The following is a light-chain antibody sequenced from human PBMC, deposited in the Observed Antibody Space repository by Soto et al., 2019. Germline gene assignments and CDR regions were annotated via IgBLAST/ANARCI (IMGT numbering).Light chain of an antibody. J-gene: IGKJ1*01. Sequence: IQLTQSPSFLSASVGDRVTITCRASQDISSYLAWYQQKPGKAPKLLIYAASSLQSGVPSRFSGSGSGTDFTLTISSLQPEDFATYYCLQDYNYPRTFGQGTKLDIK. V-gene: IGKV1-6*01. CDR2: AAS. CDR3: LQDYNYPRT. CDR1: QDISSY.